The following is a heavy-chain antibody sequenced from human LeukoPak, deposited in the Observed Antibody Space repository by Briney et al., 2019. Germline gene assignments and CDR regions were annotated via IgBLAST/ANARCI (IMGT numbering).Heavy chain of an antibody. D-gene: IGHD6-19*01. Sequence: ASVKVSCKASGYTFTSYGISWVRQAPGQGLEWMGWITAYNDNTNYAQKLQGRVTMTTDTSTSTAYMELRSLRSDDTAVYYCATDGALAGTAYPEDWGQGTLVTVPS. J-gene: IGHJ4*02. V-gene: IGHV1-18*01. CDR2: ITAYNDNT. CDR1: GYTFTSYG. CDR3: ATDGALAGTAYPED.